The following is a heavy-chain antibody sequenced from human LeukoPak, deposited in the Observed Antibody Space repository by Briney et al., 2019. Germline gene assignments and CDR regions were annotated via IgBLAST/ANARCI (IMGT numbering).Heavy chain of an antibody. J-gene: IGHJ4*02. CDR1: GVTFSSYA. Sequence: GGSLRLSCAASGVTFSSYAMSSGRQAPGKRLWWGSAISGSGGSTYYADSVKGRFTISRDNSKNPLYLQMNSLRAEDTAVYYCAITASRTIFGVVRFDSWGQGTLVTVSS. V-gene: IGHV3-23*01. CDR2: ISGSGGST. CDR3: AITASRTIFGVVRFDS. D-gene: IGHD3-3*01.